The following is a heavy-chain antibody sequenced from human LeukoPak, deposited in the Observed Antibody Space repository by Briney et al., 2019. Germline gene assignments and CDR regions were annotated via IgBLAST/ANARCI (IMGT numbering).Heavy chain of an antibody. D-gene: IGHD6-19*01. CDR1: GLTLSRYW. CDR2: IYYSGST. V-gene: IGHV4-59*08. CDR3: ARRGYRSAYYFFDY. Sequence: CAASGLTLSRYWMNWVRQAPGKGLEWIGYIYYSGSTNYSPSLKSRVTISLDTSKSQFSLNLSSVTAADTAVYYCARRGYRSAYYFFDYWGQGTLVTVSS. J-gene: IGHJ4*02.